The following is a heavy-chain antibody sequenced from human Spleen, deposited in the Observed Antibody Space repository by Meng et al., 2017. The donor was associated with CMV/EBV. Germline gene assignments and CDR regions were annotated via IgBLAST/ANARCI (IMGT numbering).Heavy chain of an antibody. J-gene: IGHJ6*02. D-gene: IGHD1-26*01. Sequence: GESLKISCAASGFTFSSYDMHWVRQATGKGLEWVSAIGTAGDTYYPGSMKGRFTISRENAKNSLYLQMNSLRAGDTAVYYCAKELGTTTDYYYGMDVWGQGTTVTVSS. CDR3: AKELGTTTDYYYGMDV. V-gene: IGHV3-13*01. CDR1: GFTFSSYD. CDR2: IGTAGDT.